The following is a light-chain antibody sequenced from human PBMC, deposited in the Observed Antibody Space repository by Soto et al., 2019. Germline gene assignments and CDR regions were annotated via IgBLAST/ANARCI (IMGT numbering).Light chain of an antibody. J-gene: IGKJ1*01. CDR1: QTVTSN. CDR3: QQYNNWPRGT. CDR2: GAS. Sequence: TLSLSPGERATLSCRASQTVTSNFLAWYQEKPGQAPRLLIYGASTRATGIPARFSGSGSGTEFTLTISSLQSEDFAVYYCQQYNNWPRGTFGQGTKVDIK. V-gene: IGKV3-15*01.